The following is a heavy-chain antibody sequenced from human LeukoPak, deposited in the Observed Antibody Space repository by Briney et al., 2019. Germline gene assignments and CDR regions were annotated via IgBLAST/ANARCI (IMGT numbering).Heavy chain of an antibody. J-gene: IGHJ6*04. D-gene: IGHD3-10*01. CDR1: GYTFASYA. CDR2: INTNTGNP. Sequence: GASVKVSCKASGYTFASYAMNWVRQAPGQGLEWMGWINTNTGNPTYAQGFTGRFVFSLDTSVGTAYLQICSLKAEDTAVYYCASGETYYYGSGSTPYYYYGMDVWGKGTTVTVSS. V-gene: IGHV7-4-1*01. CDR3: ASGETYYYGSGSTPYYYYGMDV.